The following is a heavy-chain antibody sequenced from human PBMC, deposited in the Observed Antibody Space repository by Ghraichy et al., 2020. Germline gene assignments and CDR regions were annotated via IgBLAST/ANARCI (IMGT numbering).Heavy chain of an antibody. J-gene: IGHJ4*02. Sequence: GGSLRLSCAASGFTFSDYAMNWVRQAPGMGLEWVSAISGSGANTFYADSVKGRFTISRDNSKNTLYLQMNSLRAEDTALYYCAKKKATVPWDWGQGTLVTVSS. CDR3: AKKKATVPWD. D-gene: IGHD4-11*01. V-gene: IGHV3-23*01. CDR2: ISGSGANT. CDR1: GFTFSDYA.